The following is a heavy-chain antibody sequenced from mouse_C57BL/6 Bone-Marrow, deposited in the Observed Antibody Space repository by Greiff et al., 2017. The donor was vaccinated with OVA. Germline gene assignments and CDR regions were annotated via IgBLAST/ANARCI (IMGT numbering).Heavy chain of an antibody. Sequence: VQLVESGAELVKPGASVKMSCKASGYTFTSYWITWVKQRPGQGLEWIGDIYPGSGSTNYNEKFKSKATLTVDTSSSTAYMQLSSLTSEDSAVYYCAKGYYGSSYWWYFDVWGTGTTVTVSS. CDR2: IYPGSGST. CDR1: GYTFTSYW. V-gene: IGHV1-55*01. D-gene: IGHD1-1*01. CDR3: AKGYYGSSYWWYFDV. J-gene: IGHJ1*03.